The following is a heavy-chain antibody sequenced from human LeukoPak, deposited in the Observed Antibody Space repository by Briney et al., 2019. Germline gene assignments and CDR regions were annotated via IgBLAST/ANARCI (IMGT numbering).Heavy chain of an antibody. D-gene: IGHD6-19*01. J-gene: IGHJ4*02. V-gene: IGHV4-39*07. Sequence: SETLSLTCTVSGGSISSSSYYWGWLRQPPGKGLEWIGSLYYSGSTYYNPPLKSRVTISVDTSKNQFSLKLSSVTAADTAVYYCARARQWLVYFDYWGQGTLVTVSS. CDR3: ARARQWLVYFDY. CDR1: GGSISSSSYY. CDR2: LYYSGST.